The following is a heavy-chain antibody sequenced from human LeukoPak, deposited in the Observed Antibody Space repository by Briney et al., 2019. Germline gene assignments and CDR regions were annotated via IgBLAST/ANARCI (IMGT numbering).Heavy chain of an antibody. Sequence: GGSLRLSCAASGFTFSSYSMNWVRQAPGKGLEWVSSISSSSSYIYYADSVKGRFTISRDNAKNSLYLQMNSLRAEDTAVYYCASDGIAVADIPFDYWGQGTLVTVSS. D-gene: IGHD6-19*01. CDR1: GFTFSSYS. J-gene: IGHJ4*02. CDR3: ASDGIAVADIPFDY. V-gene: IGHV3-21*01. CDR2: ISSSSSYI.